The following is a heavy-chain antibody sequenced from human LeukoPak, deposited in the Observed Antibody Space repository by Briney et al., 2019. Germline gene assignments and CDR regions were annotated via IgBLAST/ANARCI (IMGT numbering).Heavy chain of an antibody. CDR2: FELEDGET. CDR3: ATDPRIVGATILEFDP. J-gene: IGHJ5*02. CDR1: GYMVTELS. Sequence: ASVKLCCKVSGYMVTELSVQWGRQAAGKGLECMGGFELEDGETIYAQKFQGRVTMNEDISTDTAYMELSSLRSEDTAVYYCATDPRIVGATILEFDPWGQGTLVTVSS. D-gene: IGHD1-26*01. V-gene: IGHV1-24*01.